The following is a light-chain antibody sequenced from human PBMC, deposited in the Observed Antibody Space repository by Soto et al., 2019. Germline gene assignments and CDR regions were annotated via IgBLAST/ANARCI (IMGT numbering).Light chain of an antibody. Sequence: EIVLTQSPGTLSLSPGERATLSCRASQSVSSSYLAWYQQKPGQAPRLLIYGASSRATGIPDRFSGSGSGKDFTLNISRLEPEDFAVYYCQHYGSSFTFGQGTRLEIK. V-gene: IGKV3-20*01. J-gene: IGKJ5*01. CDR2: GAS. CDR3: QHYGSSFT. CDR1: QSVSSSY.